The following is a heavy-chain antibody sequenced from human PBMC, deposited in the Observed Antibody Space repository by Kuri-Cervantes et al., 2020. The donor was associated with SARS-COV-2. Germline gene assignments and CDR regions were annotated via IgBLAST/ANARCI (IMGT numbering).Heavy chain of an antibody. V-gene: IGHV3-23*01. Sequence: LSLTCAASGFTFSSYGMHWVRQAPGKGLEWVSAISGSGGSTYYADSVKGRFTISRDNSKNTLYLQMNSLRAEDTAVYYCAKDLVGATYDAFDIWGQGTMVTVSS. D-gene: IGHD1-26*01. CDR1: GFTFSSYG. CDR3: AKDLVGATYDAFDI. J-gene: IGHJ3*02. CDR2: ISGSGGST.